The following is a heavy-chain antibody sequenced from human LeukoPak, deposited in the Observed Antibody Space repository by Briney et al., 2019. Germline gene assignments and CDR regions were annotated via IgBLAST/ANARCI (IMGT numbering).Heavy chain of an antibody. CDR3: ARGGFFEWLPLDY. D-gene: IGHD3-3*01. J-gene: IGHJ4*02. Sequence: ASEKVSCKASGYTFTSYDINWVRQATGQGLEWMGWMNPNSGNTGYAQKFQGRVTITRNTSISTAYMELSSLRSEDTAVYYCARGGFFEWLPLDYWGQGTLVTVSS. CDR1: GYTFTSYD. CDR2: MNPNSGNT. V-gene: IGHV1-8*03.